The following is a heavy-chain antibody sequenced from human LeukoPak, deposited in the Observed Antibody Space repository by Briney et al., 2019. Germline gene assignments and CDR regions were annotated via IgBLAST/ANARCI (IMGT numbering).Heavy chain of an antibody. J-gene: IGHJ4*02. V-gene: IGHV3-9*01. D-gene: IGHD5-24*01. Sequence: PGGSLRLSCAASGFTFDDYAMHWVRQAPGKGPEWVSGISWNSGTIGYADSVKGRFTISRDNVRNSLYLQMNSLRAEDTALCHCAKGRDGYLRNFDYWGQGTLVTVSS. CDR2: ISWNSGTI. CDR1: GFTFDDYA. CDR3: AKGRDGYLRNFDY.